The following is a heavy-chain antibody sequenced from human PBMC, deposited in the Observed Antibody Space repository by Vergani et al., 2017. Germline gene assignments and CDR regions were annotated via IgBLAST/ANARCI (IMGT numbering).Heavy chain of an antibody. J-gene: IGHJ6*03. D-gene: IGHD5-18*01. CDR3: AREIREYSYAGSPLGYMDV. V-gene: IGHV4-30-2*01. Sequence: QLQLQESGSGLVKPSQTLSLTCAVSGGSISSGGYSWSWIRQPPGKGLEWIGYIYHSGSTYYNPSLKSRGTISVDRSKNQFSLKLSSVTAADTAVYYCAREIREYSYAGSPLGYMDVWGKGTTVTVSS. CDR2: IYHSGST. CDR1: GGSISSGGYS.